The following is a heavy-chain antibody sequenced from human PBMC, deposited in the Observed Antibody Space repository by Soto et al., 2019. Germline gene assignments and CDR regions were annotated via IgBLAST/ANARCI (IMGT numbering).Heavy chain of an antibody. V-gene: IGHV1-18*01. CDR2: INPSDGNR. Sequence: ASVKVSCKAAAYTFTSYDINWVRQATGQDFERMGWINPSDGNRNFAQKFEYRFTMTPATFTNTVFLELRILKSDDTAIYYCARDRLRGYDSSGFYSWGQGTMVTVSS. D-gene: IGHD3-22*01. CDR1: AYTFTSYD. J-gene: IGHJ4*02. CDR3: ARDRLRGYDSSGFYS.